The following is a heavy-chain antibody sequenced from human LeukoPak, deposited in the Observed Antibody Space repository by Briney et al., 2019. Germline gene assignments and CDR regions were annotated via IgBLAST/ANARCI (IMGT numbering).Heavy chain of an antibody. V-gene: IGHV1-69*05. CDR1: GGTFSSYA. CDR2: IIPIFGTA. CDR3: ARVYCSSTSCYLGYYYGMDV. Sequence: SVKVSCTASGGTFSSYAISWVRQAPGQGLEWMGGIIPIFGTANYAQKFQGRVTMTRNTSISTAYMELSSLRSEDTAVYYCARVYCSSTSCYLGYYYGMDVWGQGTTVTVSS. J-gene: IGHJ6*02. D-gene: IGHD2-2*01.